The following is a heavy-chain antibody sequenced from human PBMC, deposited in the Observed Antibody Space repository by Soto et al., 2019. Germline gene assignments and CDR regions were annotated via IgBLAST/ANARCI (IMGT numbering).Heavy chain of an antibody. CDR3: ARSLPGTYGAFDL. CDR2: IKQGGNEK. CDR1: GFSFSTYL. V-gene: IGHV3-7*01. D-gene: IGHD1-7*01. Sequence: SLRLSCAASGFSFSTYLMSWVRQAPGKGLEWVANIKQGGNEKLYADSVKGRFTISRDNAKNTVYLQIDSLRAEDTAVYYCARSLPGTYGAFDLWGQGTMVTVSS. J-gene: IGHJ3*01.